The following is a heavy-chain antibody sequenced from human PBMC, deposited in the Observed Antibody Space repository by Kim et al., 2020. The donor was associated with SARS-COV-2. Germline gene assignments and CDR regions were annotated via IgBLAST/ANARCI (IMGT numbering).Heavy chain of an antibody. CDR2: IYPGDSDT. CDR1: GYSFTTYW. Sequence: GESLKISCKGSGYSFTTYWIGWVRQMPGKGLEWMGIIYPGDSDTRYSPSFQGQVTISADKPISTAYRQWSSLTASDTAMYYCARQSAMVGGSYYYYAMDVWGQGTTVTVSS. V-gene: IGHV5-51*01. D-gene: IGHD3-10*01. CDR3: ARQSAMVGGSYYYYAMDV. J-gene: IGHJ6*02.